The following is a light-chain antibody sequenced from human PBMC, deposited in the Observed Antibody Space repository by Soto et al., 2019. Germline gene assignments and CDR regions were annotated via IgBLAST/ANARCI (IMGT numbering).Light chain of an antibody. Sequence: DIQMTQSPSTLSASVGDRVTITCRASQSISSWLAWYQQKPGKAPKLLIYKASSLGSGVPSRFSGGGSGTEFTLTISSLQPDDFATYYCQQYNSYSWTFGHGTKVEIK. CDR3: QQYNSYSWT. CDR2: KAS. J-gene: IGKJ1*01. CDR1: QSISSW. V-gene: IGKV1-5*03.